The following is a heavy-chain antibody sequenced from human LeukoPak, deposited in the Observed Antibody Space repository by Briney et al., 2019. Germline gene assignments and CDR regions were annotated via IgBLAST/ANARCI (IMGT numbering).Heavy chain of an antibody. Sequence: GGSLRLSCAASGFTFSSYGMHWVRQAPGKGLEWVAVIWYDGSNKYYADSVKGRFTISRDNSKNTLYLQMNSLRAEDTAVYYCAKWSGSYYVGYFQHWGQGTPVTVSS. CDR3: AKWSGSYYVGYFQH. J-gene: IGHJ1*01. D-gene: IGHD1-26*01. CDR2: IWYDGSNK. V-gene: IGHV3-33*06. CDR1: GFTFSSYG.